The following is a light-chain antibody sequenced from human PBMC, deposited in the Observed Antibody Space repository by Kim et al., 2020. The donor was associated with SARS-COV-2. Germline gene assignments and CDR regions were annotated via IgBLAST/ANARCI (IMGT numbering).Light chain of an antibody. V-gene: IGKV1-5*03. CDR2: KAS. Sequence: SASVGDRFTITCRASQSISTWLAWYQQKPGKVPKLLIHKASTLQSGVPSRFSGSGSGTDFIFTISSLQPDDFATYYCQQYDGFPTFGQGTKVDIK. CDR3: QQYDGFPT. J-gene: IGKJ1*01. CDR1: QSISTW.